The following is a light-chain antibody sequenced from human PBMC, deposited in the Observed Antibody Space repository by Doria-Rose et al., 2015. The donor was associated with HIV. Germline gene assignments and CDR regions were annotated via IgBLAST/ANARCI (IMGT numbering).Light chain of an antibody. J-gene: IGKJ4*01. CDR1: QAINNC. V-gene: IGKV1-33*01. CDR3: QQYENLPLT. Sequence: DIQLTQSPSSLSASVGDRVTTSCQASQAINNCLNWYQQKPGKAPKLLIYDASILETGVPSRFSGSGSVTDFNFTVSSLQPEDIATYYCQQYENLPLTCGGGTKIEI. CDR2: DAS.